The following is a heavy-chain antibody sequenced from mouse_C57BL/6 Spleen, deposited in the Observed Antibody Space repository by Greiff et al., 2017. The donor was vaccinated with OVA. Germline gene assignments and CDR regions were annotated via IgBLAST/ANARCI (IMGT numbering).Heavy chain of an antibody. CDR1: GFTFSDYG. J-gene: IGHJ3*01. Sequence: VQLKESGGGLVKPGGSLKLSCAASGFTFSDYGMHWVRQAPEKGLEWVAYISSGSSTIYYADTVKGRFTISRDNAKNTLFLQMTSLRSEDTAMYYCAREGDGYYEWFAYWGQGTLVTVSA. V-gene: IGHV5-17*01. CDR2: ISSGSSTI. D-gene: IGHD2-3*01. CDR3: AREGDGYYEWFAY.